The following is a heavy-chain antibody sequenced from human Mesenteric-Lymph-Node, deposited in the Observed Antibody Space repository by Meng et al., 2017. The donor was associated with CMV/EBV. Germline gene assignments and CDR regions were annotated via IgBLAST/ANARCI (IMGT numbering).Heavy chain of an antibody. CDR3: ARGDSDYDYYYYGIDV. D-gene: IGHD4-11*01. CDR1: GFTFNRYP. V-gene: IGHV3-33*01. Sequence: GESLKISCAASGFTFNRYPMHWVRQAPGKGLEWVAITWYDGTNNYYADSVKGRFTISRDNSKNTLYLQIKSLRAEDAAVYFCARGDSDYDYYYYGIDVWGQGTTVTVSS. J-gene: IGHJ6*02. CDR2: TWYDGTNN.